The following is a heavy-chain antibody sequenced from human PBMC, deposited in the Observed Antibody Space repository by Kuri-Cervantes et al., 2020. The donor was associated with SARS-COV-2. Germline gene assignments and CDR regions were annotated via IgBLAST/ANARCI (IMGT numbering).Heavy chain of an antibody. V-gene: IGHV1-46*01. CDR1: GHTFINYY. CDR3: VRPREGYNWASEY. D-gene: IGHD5-24*01. Sequence: ASVKVSCKASGHTFINYYMHWVRQAPGQGLEWMGIINPSGGSTTYVQKFQGRLTMTRDTSTSTVYMELSSLRSGDTAVYYCVRPREGYNWASEYWGQGTRVT. CDR2: INPSGGST. J-gene: IGHJ4*02.